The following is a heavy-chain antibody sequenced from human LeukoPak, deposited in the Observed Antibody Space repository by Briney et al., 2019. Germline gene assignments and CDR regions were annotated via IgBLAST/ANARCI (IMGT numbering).Heavy chain of an antibody. Sequence: PSETLSLTCTVSGGSITSNHWSWVRQPPGKGLEWIGQVHHSGGTSYNPSLRSRVTISIDKSENQFSLKLNSVTAADTAVYYCARHGGHYQSDDRGQGTLVTVSS. CDR3: ARHGGHYQSDD. CDR2: VHHSGGT. V-gene: IGHV4-4*02. D-gene: IGHD2-21*01. J-gene: IGHJ4*02. CDR1: GGSITSNH.